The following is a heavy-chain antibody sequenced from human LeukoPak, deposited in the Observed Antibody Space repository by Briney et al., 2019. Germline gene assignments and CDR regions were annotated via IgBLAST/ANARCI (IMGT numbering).Heavy chain of an antibody. Sequence: GGSLRLSCAASGFTFSSYAMSWVRQAPGKGREWVSAISGSGGSTYYADSVKGRFTISRDNSKNTLYLQVNSLRAEDTAVYYCAKSLYGHDAFDIWGQGTMVTVSS. J-gene: IGHJ3*02. D-gene: IGHD3-10*01. CDR2: ISGSGGST. V-gene: IGHV3-23*01. CDR3: AKSLYGHDAFDI. CDR1: GFTFSSYA.